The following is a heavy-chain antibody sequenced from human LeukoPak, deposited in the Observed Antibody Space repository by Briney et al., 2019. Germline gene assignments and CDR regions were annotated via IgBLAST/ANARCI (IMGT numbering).Heavy chain of an antibody. CDR3: ALRGGQPDPFDY. J-gene: IGHJ4*02. V-gene: IGHV3-23*01. CDR1: GYTFSSHA. D-gene: IGHD3-10*01. Sequence: PGGSLRLSCAASGYTFSSHAMSWVRPAPGKRLEWVSAISTSGGSTYYADSVKGRFTISRDNSRNTLYLQMNSLRAEDTAIYYCALRGGQPDPFDYWGQGTLVTVSP. CDR2: ISTSGGST.